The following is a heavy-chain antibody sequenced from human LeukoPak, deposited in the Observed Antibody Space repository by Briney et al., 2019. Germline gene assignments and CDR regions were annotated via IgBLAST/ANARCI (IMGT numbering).Heavy chain of an antibody. CDR1: GGSISSYY. D-gene: IGHD6-19*01. CDR3: ATNGIAVADYYYYYGMDV. Sequence: TSETLSLTCTVSGGSISSYYWSWIRQPPGKGLEWIGYIYYSGSTNYNPSLKSRVTISVDTSKNQFSLKLSSVTAADTAVYYCATNGIAVADYYYYYGMDVWGQGTTVTVSS. V-gene: IGHV4-59*01. CDR2: IYYSGST. J-gene: IGHJ6*02.